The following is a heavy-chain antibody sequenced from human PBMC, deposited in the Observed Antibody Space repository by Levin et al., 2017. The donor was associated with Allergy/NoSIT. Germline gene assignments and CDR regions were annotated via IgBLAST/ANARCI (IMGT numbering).Heavy chain of an antibody. J-gene: IGHJ4*02. D-gene: IGHD6-13*01. CDR2: IDPSDSYT. V-gene: IGHV5-10-1*01. CDR3: AREVASSWYEY. Sequence: RASVKVSCKGSGYSFTTYWISWVRQMPGKGLEWMGRIDPSDSYTNYSPSFQGHVTISADKSISTAYLQWSSLKASDTAMYYCAREVASSWYEYWGQGILVTVSS. CDR1: GYSFTTYW.